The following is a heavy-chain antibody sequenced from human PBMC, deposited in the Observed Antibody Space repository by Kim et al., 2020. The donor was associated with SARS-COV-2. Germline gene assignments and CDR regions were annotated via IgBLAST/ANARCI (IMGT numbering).Heavy chain of an antibody. D-gene: IGHD1-26*01. Sequence: QTHQSSVTMTTDTSTSTAYMELRSLRSDDTAVYYCARDGEEVGATPFDYWGQGTLVTVSS. V-gene: IGHV1-18*01. CDR3: ARDGEEVGATPFDY. J-gene: IGHJ4*02.